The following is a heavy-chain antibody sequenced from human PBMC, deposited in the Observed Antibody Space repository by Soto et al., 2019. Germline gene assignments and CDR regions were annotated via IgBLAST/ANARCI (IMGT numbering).Heavy chain of an antibody. CDR1: GGTFSTYV. D-gene: IGHD1-26*01. Sequence: QVQLVQSGAEVKKPGSSVKVSCKASGGTFSTYVISWVRQVPGQGLEWMGRVIPMSGSSNYAQKFHGRVTITADKDTSIAYMEVRSLRSEDTAVYYCARGRPRSGPPFYYYGLDVWGQGTTVIVSS. CDR2: VIPMSGSS. J-gene: IGHJ6*02. CDR3: ARGRPRSGPPFYYYGLDV. V-gene: IGHV1-69*06.